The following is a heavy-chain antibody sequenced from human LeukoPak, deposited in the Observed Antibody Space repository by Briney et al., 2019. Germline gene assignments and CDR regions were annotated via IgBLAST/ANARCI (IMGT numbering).Heavy chain of an antibody. CDR3: ARDPRDSTPFDY. CDR1: GGSIDSSSYY. J-gene: IGHJ4*02. V-gene: IGHV4-39*07. D-gene: IGHD2-15*01. CDR2: VYYSGTT. Sequence: SETLSLTCTVSGGSIDSSSYYWGWVRQPPGKGLEWIGSVYYSGTTYYNPSLKSGVRILADTSKNHFSLKLSSVTAADTAVYYCARDPRDSTPFDYWGQGTLVTVSS.